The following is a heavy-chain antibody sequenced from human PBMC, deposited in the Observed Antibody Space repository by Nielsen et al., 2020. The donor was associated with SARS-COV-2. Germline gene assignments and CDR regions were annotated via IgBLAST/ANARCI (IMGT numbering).Heavy chain of an antibody. CDR1: GFTFSSYG. CDR3: ARQGFGELPGYYYYYYMDV. D-gene: IGHD3-10*01. J-gene: IGHJ6*03. Sequence: GGSLRLSCAASGFTFSSYGMHWVRQAPGKGLEWVAVIWYDGSNKYYADSVKGRFTISRDNSKNTLYLQMNSLRAEDTAVYYCARQGFGELPGYYYYYYMDVWGKGTTVTVSS. V-gene: IGHV3-33*01. CDR2: IWYDGSNK.